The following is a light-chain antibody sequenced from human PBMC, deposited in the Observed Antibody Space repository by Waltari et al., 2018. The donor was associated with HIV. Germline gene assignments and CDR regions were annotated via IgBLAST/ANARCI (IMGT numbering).Light chain of an antibody. J-gene: IGKJ1*01. CDR2: AAS. Sequence: DIQMTQSPSSLSASVGDRVTITCRSSQGIINYLAWYQQKPGQVPKLLFYAASALQSGVPSRFSGSGSGTDFALTISSLQPEDVATYYCQKYNSAPLTFGQGTKV. CDR1: QGIINY. V-gene: IGKV1-27*01. CDR3: QKYNSAPLT.